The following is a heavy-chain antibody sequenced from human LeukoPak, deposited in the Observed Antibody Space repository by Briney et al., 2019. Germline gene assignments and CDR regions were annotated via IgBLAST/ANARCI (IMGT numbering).Heavy chain of an antibody. V-gene: IGHV1-24*01. Sequence: ASVKVSCKVSGYTLTELSMRSVRHAPGKGLEWRGGFDPEDGETIYAQKFQGRVTITEDTSTDTAYMELSSVRSEDTAVYYCASDCSGGSCYSWPGGWGQGTLVTVSS. CDR2: FDPEDGET. CDR1: GYTLTELS. D-gene: IGHD2-15*01. J-gene: IGHJ4*02. CDR3: ASDCSGGSCYSWPGG.